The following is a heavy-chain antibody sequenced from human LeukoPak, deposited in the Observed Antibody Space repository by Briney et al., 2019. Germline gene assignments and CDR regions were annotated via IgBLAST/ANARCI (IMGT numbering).Heavy chain of an antibody. CDR3: ARQRFLEWYFDY. J-gene: IGHJ4*02. D-gene: IGHD3-3*01. Sequence: TSETLSLTCTVSGGSISSSYWSWIRQPPGKGLEWIGYIYYSGSTNQNPSLKSRVTISVDTSKNQFSLKLSPVTAADTAVYYCARQRFLEWYFDYWGQGTLVTVSS. V-gene: IGHV4-59*08. CDR2: IYYSGST. CDR1: GGSISSSY.